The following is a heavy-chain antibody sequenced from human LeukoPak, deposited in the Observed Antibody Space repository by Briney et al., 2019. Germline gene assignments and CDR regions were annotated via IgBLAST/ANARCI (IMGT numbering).Heavy chain of an antibody. J-gene: IGHJ5*02. D-gene: IGHD4-23*01. Sequence: ASETLSLTCAVSGVSISSYYWSWIRQHPGKGLEWIGYLSDVGTNDYNPSLKGRVTISRDMSKNQFSLRLSSVTAADAAVYHCARDKAPGGKRWFDPWGQGALVIVSS. CDR2: LSDVGTN. CDR3: ARDKAPGGKRWFDP. V-gene: IGHV4-59*01. CDR1: GVSISSYY.